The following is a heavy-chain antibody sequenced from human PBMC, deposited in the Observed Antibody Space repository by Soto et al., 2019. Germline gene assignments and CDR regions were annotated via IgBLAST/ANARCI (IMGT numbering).Heavy chain of an antibody. CDR3: ARAGGSLTWFYP. J-gene: IGHJ5*02. Sequence: GGSLRLSCAASGFTFSSYAMTWVRQAPGKGLEWVSSISGSGGSTYYTDSVKGRFTISRDNSKNTLYLQMNSLRDEDTAVYYCARAGGSLTWFYPWGQGTLVTVSS. V-gene: IGHV3-23*01. CDR2: ISGSGGST. CDR1: GFTFSSYA. D-gene: IGHD1-26*01.